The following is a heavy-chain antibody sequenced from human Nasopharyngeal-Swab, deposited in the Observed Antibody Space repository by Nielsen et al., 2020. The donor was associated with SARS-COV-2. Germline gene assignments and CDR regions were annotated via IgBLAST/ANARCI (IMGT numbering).Heavy chain of an antibody. J-gene: IGHJ4*02. D-gene: IGHD2-2*02. CDR2: IYWNDDK. V-gene: IGHV2-5*01. CDR3: AHRGGYCSSTSCYTAFEFVVEYYFDY. Sequence: WIRQPPGKALEWLALIYWNDDKRYSPSLKSRLTITKDTSKNQVVLTMTNMDLVDTATYYCAHRGGYCSSTSCYTAFEFVVEYYFDYWGQGTLVTVSS.